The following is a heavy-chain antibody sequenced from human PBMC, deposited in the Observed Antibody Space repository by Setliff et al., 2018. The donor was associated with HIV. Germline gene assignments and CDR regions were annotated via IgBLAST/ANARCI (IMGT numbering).Heavy chain of an antibody. CDR1: GGSFSGYY. Sequence: PSETLSLTCAVYGGSFSGYYWSWIRQPPGKGLEWIGEINHSGSTNYNPSLKSRVTISVDTSKNQFSLKLSSVTAADTAVYYCAREGYSSSWNYYYYMDVWGKGTTVTVS. J-gene: IGHJ6*03. V-gene: IGHV4-34*01. CDR3: AREGYSSSWNYYYYMDV. CDR2: INHSGST. D-gene: IGHD6-13*01.